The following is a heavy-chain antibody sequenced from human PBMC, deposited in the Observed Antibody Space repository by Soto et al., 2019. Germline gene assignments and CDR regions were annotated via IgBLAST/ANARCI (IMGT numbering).Heavy chain of an antibody. CDR2: IHAGRGNT. J-gene: IGHJ4*02. D-gene: IGHD3-22*01. V-gene: IGHV1-3*01. CDR1: GYTFTTYT. CDR3: ARGDGYYYFDY. Sequence: ASVKVSCKASGYTFTTYTVHWVRQAPGQRLEWMGWIHAGRGNTEYSQKFQGRVTITRDTSASAAYMELSSLRSEDTAVDYCARGDGYYYFDYWAQGTLVTVSS.